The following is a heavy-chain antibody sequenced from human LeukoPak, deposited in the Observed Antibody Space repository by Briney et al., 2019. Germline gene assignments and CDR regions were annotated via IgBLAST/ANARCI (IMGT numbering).Heavy chain of an antibody. V-gene: IGHV4-39*01. Sequence: SETLSLTCTISGVSFRDTTYYWGWLRQPPGKGLEWTGSTFSDGSTDYNPALKSRVTISGDTSKNQFSLTLTSVTAADTATYYCARQNYYHSSDHFNWFDPWGQGTLVTVSS. CDR3: ARQNYYHSSDHFNWFDP. J-gene: IGHJ5*02. CDR1: GVSFRDTTYY. D-gene: IGHD3-22*01. CDR2: TFSDGST.